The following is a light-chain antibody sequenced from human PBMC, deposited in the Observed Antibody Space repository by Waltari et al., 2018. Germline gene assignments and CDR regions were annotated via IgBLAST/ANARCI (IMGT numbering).Light chain of an antibody. CDR2: KAS. CDR3: QHYNSYSPIT. V-gene: IGKV1-5*03. Sequence: DIQMTQSPSTLSASIGDRVTITCRASQSISGWLAWYQQKPGKAPKLLIFKASNLQSGVPSRFSGSGSGTDFTLTISSLQPDDFATYSCQHYNSYSPITFGQGTRLEIK. J-gene: IGKJ5*01. CDR1: QSISGW.